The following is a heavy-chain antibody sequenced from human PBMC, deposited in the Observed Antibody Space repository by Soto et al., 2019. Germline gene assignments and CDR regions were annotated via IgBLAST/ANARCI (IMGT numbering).Heavy chain of an antibody. CDR1: GGSISSGGYY. J-gene: IGHJ5*02. V-gene: IGHV4-31*03. CDR3: ARAYPYYGSGSHDWFDP. Sequence: PSETLSLTCTVSGGSISSGGYYWSWIRQHPGKGLEWIGYIYYSGSTYYNPSLKSRVTISVDTSKNQFSLKLSSVTAADTAVYYCARAYPYYGSGSHDWFDPWGQGTLVTVSS. CDR2: IYYSGST. D-gene: IGHD3-10*01.